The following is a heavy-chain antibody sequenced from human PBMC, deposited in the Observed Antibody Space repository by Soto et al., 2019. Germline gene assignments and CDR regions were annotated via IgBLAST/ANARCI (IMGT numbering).Heavy chain of an antibody. Sequence: GGSMRLSCAASGLTFSSYGMHWVRKTTGKGLEWVAVISYDGSNKYYADSVKGRFTISRDNSKNTLYLQMNSLRAEDTAVYYCAKGIVGAPDYYYYGMDVWGQGTTVTVSS. CDR3: AKGIVGAPDYYYYGMDV. D-gene: IGHD1-26*01. CDR2: ISYDGSNK. V-gene: IGHV3-30*18. CDR1: GLTFSSYG. J-gene: IGHJ6*02.